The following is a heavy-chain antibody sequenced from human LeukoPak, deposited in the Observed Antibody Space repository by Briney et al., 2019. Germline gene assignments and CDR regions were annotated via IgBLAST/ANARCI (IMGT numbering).Heavy chain of an antibody. CDR3: ARDLVDGVGAPGAY. J-gene: IGHJ4*02. Sequence: ASVKVSCXASGYTFTNYGIAWMRQAPGQGLEWMGWINTYNGNTNYAQKLQGRVTITTDTSTSTAYMELRSLRSDGTAVFYCARDLVDGVGAPGAYWGQGALVTVSS. V-gene: IGHV1-18*01. D-gene: IGHD1-26*01. CDR1: GYTFTNYG. CDR2: INTYNGNT.